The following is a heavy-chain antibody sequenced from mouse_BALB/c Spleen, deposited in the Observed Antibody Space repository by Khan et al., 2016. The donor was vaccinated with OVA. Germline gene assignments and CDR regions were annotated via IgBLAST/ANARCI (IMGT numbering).Heavy chain of an antibody. Sequence: EVHLVESGGGLVQPGGSRKLSCAASGFSFSSSGMHWVRQAPEKGLEWVAYISSDSITLYYADTVRGRFTISRDTPRNTLFLHMTSLRSEDTAIYYCARGNWAWFAYWGQGTLVTVSA. CDR1: GFSFSSSG. CDR3: ARGNWAWFAY. J-gene: IGHJ3*01. V-gene: IGHV5-17*02. CDR2: ISSDSITL. D-gene: IGHD4-1*01.